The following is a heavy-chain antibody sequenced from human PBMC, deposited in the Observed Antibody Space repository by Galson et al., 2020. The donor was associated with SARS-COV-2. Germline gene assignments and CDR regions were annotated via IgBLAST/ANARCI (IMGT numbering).Heavy chain of an antibody. CDR3: ATYATSRDSGSDN. J-gene: IGHJ1*01. Sequence: ASETLSLTCTVSGGPIRSGNYHCAWLRHPPGKGLEWIGATYYSGKTDYSPSLKRRVTISVDTSKNRLSLKLSSVTAADTAVYYCATYATSRDSGSDNWGQGTLVTISA. D-gene: IGHD1-26*01. CDR2: TYYSGKT. V-gene: IGHV4-39*02. CDR1: GGPIRSGNYH.